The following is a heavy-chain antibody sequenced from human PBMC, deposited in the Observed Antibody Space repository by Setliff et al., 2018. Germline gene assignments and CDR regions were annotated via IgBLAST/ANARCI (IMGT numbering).Heavy chain of an antibody. CDR1: GFTFSNYG. CDR3: ARVPPRDQAFDY. J-gene: IGHJ4*02. D-gene: IGHD2-21*02. V-gene: IGHV3-33*01. CDR2: IWYDGSNK. Sequence: LRLSCVASGFTFSNYGIHWVRQAPGKGLEWVALIWYDGSNKYYADSVKGRFTISRDNAKNSLYLQMNSLRAEDTAVYYCARVPPRDQAFDYWGQGTLVTVSS.